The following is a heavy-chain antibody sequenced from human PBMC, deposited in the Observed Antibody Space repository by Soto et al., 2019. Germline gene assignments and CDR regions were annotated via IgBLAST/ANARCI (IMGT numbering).Heavy chain of an antibody. CDR2: ISGSGHAT. CDR1: GFIFDNYA. CDR3: AKGRYFDSSGGCANY. V-gene: IGHV3-23*01. J-gene: IGHJ4*02. D-gene: IGHD3-22*01. Sequence: EVKLLESRGGLVPPGASARLSCITSGFIFDNYAMSWVRQSPGRGLEWVAAISGSGHATYYTQSVQGRFIISRDKSKKTVFLQMNNLRAEDTAVYYCAKGRYFDSSGGCANYWGLGTLVTVSS.